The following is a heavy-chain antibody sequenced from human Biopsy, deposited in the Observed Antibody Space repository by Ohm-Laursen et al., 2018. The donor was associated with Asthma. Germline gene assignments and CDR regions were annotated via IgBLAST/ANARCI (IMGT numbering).Heavy chain of an antibody. V-gene: IGHV3-30*18. CDR2: ISKDASTQ. CDR1: GFSFSNFA. Sequence: SLRLSCSASGFSFSNFAIHWVRQAPGKGLEWVGVISKDASTQDYADSVKGRFTMARDNSKNTLYLQMNSLRAEDTAVYYCAKGRYYDFWSGYPIWGQGTMVTVSS. CDR3: AKGRYYDFWSGYPI. D-gene: IGHD3-3*01. J-gene: IGHJ3*02.